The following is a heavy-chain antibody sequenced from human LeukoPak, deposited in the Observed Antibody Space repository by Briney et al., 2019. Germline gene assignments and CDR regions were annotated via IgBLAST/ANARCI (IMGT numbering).Heavy chain of an antibody. Sequence: PGESLRLSCAASGFTFSNAWMSWVRQAPGKGLEWVGRIKSKTDGGTTDYAAPVKGRFTISRDDSKNTLYLQMNSLKTEDTAVYYCTTDYQAVAFFDYWGQRTLVTVSS. J-gene: IGHJ4*02. CDR1: GFTFSNAW. CDR2: IKSKTDGGTT. D-gene: IGHD6-19*01. CDR3: TTDYQAVAFFDY. V-gene: IGHV3-15*01.